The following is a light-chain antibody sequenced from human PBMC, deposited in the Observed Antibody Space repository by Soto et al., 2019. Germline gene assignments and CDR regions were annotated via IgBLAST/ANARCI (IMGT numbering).Light chain of an antibody. V-gene: IGKV3-11*01. Sequence: IGLKISAAAVSLSTGERATLSCRASQSVNIYLAWYQQKPGQAPRLLINNAFNRATGIPARFSGSGSGTDFTLTISSLEPEDFAVYYCQQRTAWPLTTFGPGTKVDIK. CDR2: NAF. CDR1: QSVNIY. CDR3: QQRTAWPLTT. J-gene: IGKJ3*01.